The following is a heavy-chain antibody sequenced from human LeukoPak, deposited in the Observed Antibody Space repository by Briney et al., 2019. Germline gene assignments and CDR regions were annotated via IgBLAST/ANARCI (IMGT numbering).Heavy chain of an antibody. J-gene: IGHJ4*02. CDR3: ARDQMDYYGSGSYYNGPDY. V-gene: IGHV3-33*01. Sequence: GGSLRLSCAASGFTFSSYGMHWVRQAPGKGLEWVAVIWYDGSNKYYADSVKGRFTICRDNSKNTLYLQMNSLRAEDTAVYYCARDQMDYYGSGSYYNGPDYWGQGTLVTVSS. CDR1: GFTFSSYG. D-gene: IGHD3-10*01. CDR2: IWYDGSNK.